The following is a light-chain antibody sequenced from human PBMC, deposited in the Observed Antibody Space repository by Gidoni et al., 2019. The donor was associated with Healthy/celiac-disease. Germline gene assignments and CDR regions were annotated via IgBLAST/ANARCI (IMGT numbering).Light chain of an antibody. CDR2: AAS. CDR1: QSIRSY. Sequence: DIQMTKSPSSLSDSVGDRVTITCRESQSIRSYLNWYQQKPGTAPKLLIYAASSLQSGVPSRFSGSGSCTDFTLTISSLQPEDFATYYCQQSYSTPSYTFGQGTKLEIK. CDR3: QQSYSTPSYT. J-gene: IGKJ2*01. V-gene: IGKV1-39*01.